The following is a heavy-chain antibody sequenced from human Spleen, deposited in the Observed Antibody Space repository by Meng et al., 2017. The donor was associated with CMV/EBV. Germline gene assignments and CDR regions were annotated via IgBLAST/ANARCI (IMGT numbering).Heavy chain of an antibody. Sequence: KVSCKGSGYSFTSYWIGWVRQIPGKGLEWMGIIYPGDSDTRYSPSFQGQVTISADKSISTAYLQWSSLKASDTAMYYCARGKAGVEMATIFDYWGQGTLVTVSS. CDR1: GYSFTSYW. CDR3: ARGKAGVEMATIFDY. J-gene: IGHJ4*02. D-gene: IGHD5-24*01. CDR2: IYPGDSDT. V-gene: IGHV5-51*01.